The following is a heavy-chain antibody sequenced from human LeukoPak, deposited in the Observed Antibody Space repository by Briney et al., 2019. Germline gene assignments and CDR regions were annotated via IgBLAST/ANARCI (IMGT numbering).Heavy chain of an antibody. V-gene: IGHV7-4-1*02. CDR2: INTNTGNP. J-gene: IGHJ3*02. CDR1: GYKLTSHG. D-gene: IGHD7-27*01. Sequence: GASVKVSCKSSGYKLTSHGISWVRQAPGQGLEWMGWINTNTGNPTYAQGFTGRLVFSLDTSVSTAYLQISSLKAEDTAVYYCARERGDRDTFDIWGQGTMVTVSS. CDR3: ARERGDRDTFDI.